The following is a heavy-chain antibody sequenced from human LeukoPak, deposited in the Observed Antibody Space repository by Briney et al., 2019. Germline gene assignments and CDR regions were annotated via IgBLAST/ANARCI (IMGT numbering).Heavy chain of an antibody. CDR2: ISYDGSNK. CDR1: GFTFSSYG. V-gene: IGHV3-30*18. Sequence: GRSLRLSCGASGFTFSSYGMHWVRQAPGKGLEWVAVISYDGSNKYYADSVKGRFTISRDNSKNTLYLQMNSLRAEDTAVYYCAKDGAWFGELYKRYYGMDVWGKGTTVTVSS. D-gene: IGHD3-10*01. J-gene: IGHJ6*04. CDR3: AKDGAWFGELYKRYYGMDV.